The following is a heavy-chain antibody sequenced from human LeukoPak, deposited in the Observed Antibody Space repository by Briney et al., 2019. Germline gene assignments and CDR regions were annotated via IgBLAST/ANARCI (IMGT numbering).Heavy chain of an antibody. CDR2: IKEDGSVR. CDR1: AFIFSGHW. D-gene: IGHD4-23*01. V-gene: IGHV3-7*01. CDR3: ARDLLWTTVVTLYYYYGMDV. Sequence: GGSLRLSCEGSAFIFSGHWMNWVRQTPGKGLEWVASIKEDGSVRQYVDSVKGRFSISRDNTKGSLFLQLNSLRAEDTAVYYCARDLLWTTVVTLYYYYGMDVWGQGTTVTVSS. J-gene: IGHJ6*02.